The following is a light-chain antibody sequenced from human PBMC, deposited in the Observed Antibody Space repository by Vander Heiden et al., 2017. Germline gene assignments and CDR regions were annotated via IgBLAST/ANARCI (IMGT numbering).Light chain of an antibody. CDR3: AAWDDSLDGPV. V-gene: IGLV1-44*01. CDR1: SSNIGINI. J-gene: IGLJ2*01. CDR2: KNN. Sequence: QSVLTQPPSASGTPGQRVSISCSGSSSNIGINIVNWYQQLLGMAPKLLIYKNNQRPSGVPDRISASKSGSSASLAISGLQSEDEAHYYCAAWDDSLDGPVFGGGTKLTVL.